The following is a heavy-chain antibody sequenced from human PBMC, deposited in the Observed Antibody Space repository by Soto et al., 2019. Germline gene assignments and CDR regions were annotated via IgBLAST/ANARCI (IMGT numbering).Heavy chain of an antibody. J-gene: IGHJ4*02. Sequence: PGGSLRLSCAASGFTFDDYGMSWVRQAPGKGLEWVSGINWNGGSTGYADSVKGRVTISRDNAKNSLYLQMNSLRAEDTALYHCARDRGETGTFDYWGQGTLVTVSS. CDR1: GFTFDDYG. CDR2: INWNGGST. D-gene: IGHD1-1*01. CDR3: ARDRGETGTFDY. V-gene: IGHV3-20*01.